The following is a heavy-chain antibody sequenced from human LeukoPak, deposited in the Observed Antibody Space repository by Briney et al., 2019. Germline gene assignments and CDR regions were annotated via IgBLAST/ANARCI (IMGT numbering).Heavy chain of an antibody. CDR2: ISSSGSTI. Sequence: GGSLRLSCAASGFTFSDYYMSWIRQAPGKGLEWVSYISSSGSTIYYADSVKGRFTISRDNTKNSLYLQMNSLRAEDTAVYYCARGRLGIAARPGAFDIWGQGTMVTVSS. D-gene: IGHD6-6*01. CDR3: ARGRLGIAARPGAFDI. V-gene: IGHV3-11*01. J-gene: IGHJ3*02. CDR1: GFTFSDYY.